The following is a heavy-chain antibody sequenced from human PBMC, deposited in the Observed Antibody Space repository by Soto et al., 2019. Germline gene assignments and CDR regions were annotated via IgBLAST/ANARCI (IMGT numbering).Heavy chain of an antibody. D-gene: IGHD3-10*01. CDR1: GGTFNTYA. V-gene: IGHV1-69*19. Sequence: QVQLVQSGAEMKKPGSSVKVSCQSSGGTFNTYAMNWVRQAPGQGPEWMGDISPMFGAANYAPKFQGRVTITADESTGTSYSQLSSLTSEDTALYICEREVQVHTPAFVYWGQGTLVTVSS. CDR3: EREVQVHTPAFVY. J-gene: IGHJ4*02. CDR2: ISPMFGAA.